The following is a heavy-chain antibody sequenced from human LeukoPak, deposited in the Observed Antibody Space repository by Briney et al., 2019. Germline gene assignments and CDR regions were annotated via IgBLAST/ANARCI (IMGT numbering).Heavy chain of an antibody. V-gene: IGHV3-30-3*01. D-gene: IGHD3-10*01. CDR1: GFTFSSYA. CDR3: ARDRSASYYPIDS. J-gene: IGHJ4*02. CDR2: ISYDGSNK. Sequence: GGSLRLSCAASGFTFSSYAMHWVRQAPGKGLEWVAVISYDGSNKYYADSVKGRFTISRDNAKKSLYLQMNSLRAEDTAVYYCARDRSASYYPIDSWGQGTLVTVSS.